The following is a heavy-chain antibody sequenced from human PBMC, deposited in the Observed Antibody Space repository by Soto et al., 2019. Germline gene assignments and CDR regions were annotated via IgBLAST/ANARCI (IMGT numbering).Heavy chain of an antibody. D-gene: IGHD3-16*01. CDR2: INQDGSDK. CDR3: ARVSPVMSPGY. Sequence: GGSLRLSCAVSGFTFSNSWLSWVRQAPGKGLEWVANINQDGSDKYYVDSVKGRFTISRDNAKNSLYLQMNSLRAEDTAIYYCARVSPVMSPGYWGQGTLVNVSS. J-gene: IGHJ4*02. V-gene: IGHV3-7*05. CDR1: GFTFSNSW.